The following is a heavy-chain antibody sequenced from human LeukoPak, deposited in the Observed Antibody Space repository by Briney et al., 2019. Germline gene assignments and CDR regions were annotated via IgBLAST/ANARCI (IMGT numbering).Heavy chain of an antibody. Sequence: GGSLRLSCAASGFTFTNYAMTWVRQAPGKGLEWVSTSSGSCGSTYYSDSVQGRFTISRDNSKNAVYLQMISLIAEDTGVFYCAKRLGEQWLIRGLDYWGQGTLVTVSS. J-gene: IGHJ4*02. V-gene: IGHV3-23*01. CDR2: SSGSCGST. D-gene: IGHD6-19*01. CDR1: GFTFTNYA. CDR3: AKRLGEQWLIRGLDY.